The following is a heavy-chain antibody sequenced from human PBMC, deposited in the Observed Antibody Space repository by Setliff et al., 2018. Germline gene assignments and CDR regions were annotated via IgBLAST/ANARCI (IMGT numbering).Heavy chain of an antibody. Sequence: GGSLRLSCAASRFTFSSYAMSWVRQAPGKGLEWVSAISGSAGSTYYADSVKGRFTISRVNSKNMLYLQMNSLRAEDTAVYYCARDAPGEYDFWSGYSRRPWFDPWGQGTLVTVSS. V-gene: IGHV3-23*01. J-gene: IGHJ5*02. D-gene: IGHD3-3*01. CDR2: ISGSAGST. CDR3: ARDAPGEYDFWSGYSRRPWFDP. CDR1: RFTFSSYA.